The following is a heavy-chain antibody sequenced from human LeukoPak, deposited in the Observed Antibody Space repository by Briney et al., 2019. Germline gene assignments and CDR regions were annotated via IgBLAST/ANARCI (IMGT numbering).Heavy chain of an antibody. V-gene: IGHV1-8*01. CDR3: ARAPSLLDSSGYLVNFFDY. Sequence: ASVKVSCKASGYTFTSYDINWVRQATGQGLEWMGWMNPNSGNTGYAQKFQGRVTMTRNTSISTAYMELSSLRSEDTAVYYCARAPSLLDSSGYLVNFFDYWGQGTLDTVSS. J-gene: IGHJ4*02. D-gene: IGHD3-22*01. CDR2: MNPNSGNT. CDR1: GYTFTSYD.